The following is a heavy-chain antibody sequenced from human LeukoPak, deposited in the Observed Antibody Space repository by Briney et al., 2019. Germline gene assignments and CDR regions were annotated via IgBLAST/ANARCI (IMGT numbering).Heavy chain of an antibody. CDR1: GFTFSSYG. V-gene: IGHV3-30*02. CDR2: IRYDGSNK. D-gene: IGHD3-9*01. CDR3: AKDRIYYDILTGGDY. J-gene: IGHJ4*02. Sequence: GGSLRLSCAASGFTFSSYGMHWVRQAPGKGLEWVAFIRYDGSNKYYADSVKGRFTISRDNSKNTLYLQMNSLRAEDTAVYYCAKDRIYYDILTGGDYWGQGTLVTVSS.